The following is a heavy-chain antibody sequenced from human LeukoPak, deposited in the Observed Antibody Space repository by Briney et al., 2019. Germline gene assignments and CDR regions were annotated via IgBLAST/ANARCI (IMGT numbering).Heavy chain of an antibody. CDR2: ISDDGNIK. J-gene: IGHJ4*02. V-gene: IGHV3-30*18. CDR3: AQNEGRWAAYNDY. D-gene: IGHD5-24*01. Sequence: PGRSLRLSCAASGFTFSSYGMHWVRQAPGKGLEWVALISDDGNIKSYADSVKGRFTISRDGTKNTVFLQMDGLRVEDTAVYYCAQNEGRWAAYNDYWGQGTLVTVSS. CDR1: GFTFSSYG.